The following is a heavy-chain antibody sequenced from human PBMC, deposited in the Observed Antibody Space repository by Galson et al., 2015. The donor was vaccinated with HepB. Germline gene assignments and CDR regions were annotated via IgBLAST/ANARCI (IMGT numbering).Heavy chain of an antibody. D-gene: IGHD2-2*01. CDR2: ISSSSSTI. CDR1: GFTFSSYS. Sequence: SLRLSCAASGFTFSSYSMNWVRQAPGKGLEWVSYISSSSSTIYYADSVKGRFTISRDNAKNSLYLQMNSLRAEDTAVYYCARAPLGSTSYYYYYGMDVWGQGTTVTVSS. CDR3: ARAPLGSTSYYYYYGMDV. V-gene: IGHV3-48*01. J-gene: IGHJ6*02.